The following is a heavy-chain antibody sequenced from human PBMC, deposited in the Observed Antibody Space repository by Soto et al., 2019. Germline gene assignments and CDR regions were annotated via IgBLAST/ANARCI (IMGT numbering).Heavy chain of an antibody. Sequence: QVQLVESGGGVVQPGRSLRLSCAASGFTFSTYAMHWVRQAPGKGLDWVAVISYDGSNKYYADSVKGLLTISRDNSKNTLYLKMNSLRAEDTTVYYCARGGPYYYDSSDWGAFHIWGQGTMVTVSS. CDR1: GFTFSTYA. J-gene: IGHJ3*02. CDR2: ISYDGSNK. V-gene: IGHV3-30-3*01. D-gene: IGHD3-22*01. CDR3: ARGGPYYYDSSDWGAFHI.